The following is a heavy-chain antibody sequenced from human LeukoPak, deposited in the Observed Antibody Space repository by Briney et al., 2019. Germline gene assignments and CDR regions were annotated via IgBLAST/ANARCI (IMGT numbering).Heavy chain of an antibody. J-gene: IGHJ4*02. Sequence: ASVRVSCKASGYTFTGYYMHWVRQAPGQGVEWMGWINPNTGDTNYAQKFQGRVTMTRDTSITTAYMEISRLTSDDTALFYWAVAPGDYWGQGTLVTVSS. D-gene: IGHD2-21*01. CDR3: AVAPGDY. CDR1: GYTFTGYY. V-gene: IGHV1-2*02. CDR2: INPNTGDT.